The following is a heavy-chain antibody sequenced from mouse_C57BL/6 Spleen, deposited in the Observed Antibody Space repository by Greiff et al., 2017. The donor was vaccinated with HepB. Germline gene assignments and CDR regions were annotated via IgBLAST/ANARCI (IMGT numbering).Heavy chain of an antibody. D-gene: IGHD3-2*02. J-gene: IGHJ4*01. CDR3: ARWGDSSGYYAMDY. Sequence: VQLQQSGAELARPGASVKLSCKASGYTFTSYGISWVKQRTGQGLEWIGEIYPRSGNTYYNEKIKGKTTLNADKSSSTAYMELRSLTSEDSAVYFCARWGDSSGYYAMDYWGQGTSVTVSS. V-gene: IGHV1-81*01. CDR1: GYTFTSYG. CDR2: IYPRSGNT.